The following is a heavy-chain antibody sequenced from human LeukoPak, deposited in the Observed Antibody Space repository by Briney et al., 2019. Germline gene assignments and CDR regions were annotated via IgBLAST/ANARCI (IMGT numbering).Heavy chain of an antibody. CDR2: INTGSTYT. V-gene: IGHV3-11*05. CDR3: TREDNWYFDL. Sequence: GSLRLSCAASGFTFSGYYLNWNRQAPGKGLEWLSYINTGSTYTNYANSVKGRFTISRDNAKNSLYLQLNSLRAEDTAVYYCTREDNWYFDLWGRGTLVTVSS. CDR1: GFTFSGYY. J-gene: IGHJ2*01.